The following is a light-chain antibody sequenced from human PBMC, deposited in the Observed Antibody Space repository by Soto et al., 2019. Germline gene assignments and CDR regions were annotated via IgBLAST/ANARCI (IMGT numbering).Light chain of an antibody. Sequence: EKVMTQSPATLSVSPGERATLSCRASQSVRSNLAWYQQNPGQPPRLLIYDASSRATGIPSRFSGSGSGTEFTLTISSLKSEDFAVYYCQQRSIPLTFGGGTKVDIK. J-gene: IGKJ4*01. CDR2: DAS. CDR3: QQRSIPLT. V-gene: IGKV3-15*01. CDR1: QSVRSN.